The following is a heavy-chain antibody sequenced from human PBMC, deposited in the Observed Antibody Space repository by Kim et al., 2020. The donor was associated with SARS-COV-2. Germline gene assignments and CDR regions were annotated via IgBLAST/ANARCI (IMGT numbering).Heavy chain of an antibody. V-gene: IGHV7-4-1*02. CDR3: ARDFETIDY. J-gene: IGHJ4*02. D-gene: IGHD3-9*01. CDR2: GNP. Sequence: GNPTYAQGFTGRFVFSLDTSVSTAYLQISSLKAEDTAVYYCARDFETIDYWGQGTLVTVSS.